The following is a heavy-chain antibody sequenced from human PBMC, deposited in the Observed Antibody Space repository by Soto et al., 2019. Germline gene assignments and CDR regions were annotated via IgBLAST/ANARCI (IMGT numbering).Heavy chain of an antibody. CDR1: GGSFSGYY. CDR3: ARGRNIMVRGPEGDY. CDR2: INHSGST. J-gene: IGHJ4*02. Sequence: SETLSLICAVYGGSFSGYYWSWIRQPPGKGLEWIGEINHSGSTNYNPSLKSRVTISVDTSKNQFSLKLSSVTAADTAVYYCARGRNIMVRGPEGDYWGQGTLVTVSS. D-gene: IGHD3-10*01. V-gene: IGHV4-34*01.